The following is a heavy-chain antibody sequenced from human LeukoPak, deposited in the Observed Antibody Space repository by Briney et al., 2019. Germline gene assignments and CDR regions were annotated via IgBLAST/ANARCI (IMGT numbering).Heavy chain of an antibody. V-gene: IGHV4-4*07. D-gene: IGHD3-22*01. CDR2: IFTSGST. J-gene: IGHJ6*03. CDR3: ARLAGITMINYYYYYMDV. Sequence: SETLSLTCTVSGGSISSYYWSWIRQPAGKGLEWLGRIFTSGSTNYNPSLKSRATISVDKSKNQFSLRQSSVTAADTAIYYCARLAGITMINYYYYYMDVWGKGTTVTVSS. CDR1: GGSISSYY.